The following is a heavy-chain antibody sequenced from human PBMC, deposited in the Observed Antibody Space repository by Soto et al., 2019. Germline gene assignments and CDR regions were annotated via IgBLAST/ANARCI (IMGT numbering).Heavy chain of an antibody. CDR2: ISSNGGST. Sequence: WWSLRLSCSVFGFTFSNYAMHWVRQAPGKGLEYVSSISSNGGSTYYADSVKGRFTISRDNSKSTLYLQMSSLRPEDTAVYYCVKDRWVDYWGQGALVTVSS. CDR1: GFTFSNYA. CDR3: VKDRWVDY. J-gene: IGHJ4*02. D-gene: IGHD1-26*01. V-gene: IGHV3-64D*06.